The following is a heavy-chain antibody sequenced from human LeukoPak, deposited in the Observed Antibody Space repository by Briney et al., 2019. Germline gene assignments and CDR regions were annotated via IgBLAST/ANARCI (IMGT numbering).Heavy chain of an antibody. V-gene: IGHV4-39*07. CDR2: IYHSGST. J-gene: IGHJ4*02. Sequence: SETLSLTCTVSGGSISSSSYYWGWIRQPPGKGLEWIGSIYHSGSTYYNPSLKSRVTISVDTSKNQFSLKLSSVTAADTAVYYCARVQVCSSTSCYMASDYWGQGTLVTVSS. CDR1: GGSISSSSYY. D-gene: IGHD2-2*02. CDR3: ARVQVCSSTSCYMASDY.